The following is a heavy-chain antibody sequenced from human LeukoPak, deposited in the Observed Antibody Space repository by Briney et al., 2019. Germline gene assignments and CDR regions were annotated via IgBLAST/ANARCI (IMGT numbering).Heavy chain of an antibody. CDR2: IRYDGSTK. CDR1: GFTFSNYG. V-gene: IGHV3-33*01. Sequence: GRSLRLSCAASGFTFSNYGVHWVRQAPGKGLEWVAVIRYDGSTKYYADSVKGRFTISRDNSKNTLYLQLNSLRAEDTAIYYCADSNYWYPVDYWGQGTQVTVSS. J-gene: IGHJ4*02. CDR3: ADSNYWYPVDY. D-gene: IGHD4-11*01.